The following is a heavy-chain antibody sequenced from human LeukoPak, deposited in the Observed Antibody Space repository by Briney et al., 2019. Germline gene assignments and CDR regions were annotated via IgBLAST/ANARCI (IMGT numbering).Heavy chain of an antibody. J-gene: IGHJ6*04. CDR1: GFTFSSYT. D-gene: IGHD3-9*01. Sequence: GGSLRLSCAASGFTFSSYTMNWVRQAPGKGLEWVSSISSSSSSIYYADSLKGRFTISRDNAKNSLYLQMNSLRVEDTAVYYCAKVGPYYDIFSPVDVWGKGTTVTVSS. V-gene: IGHV3-21*01. CDR2: ISSSSSSI. CDR3: AKVGPYYDIFSPVDV.